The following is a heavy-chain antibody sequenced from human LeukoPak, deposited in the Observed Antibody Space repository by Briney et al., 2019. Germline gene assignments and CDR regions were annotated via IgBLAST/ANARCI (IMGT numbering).Heavy chain of an antibody. V-gene: IGHV4-59*01. D-gene: IGHD5-12*01. Sequence: SETLSLTCTVSGGPISSFYWSWIRQPPGKGLEWMGDIYYSGSTNYNPYLKRRVNISVDTSKNKFSLKLSSVTAADTAVYYCAGEDIVATIGEYYYYGMDVWGQGTTVTVSS. J-gene: IGHJ6*02. CDR3: AGEDIVATIGEYYYYGMDV. CDR1: GGPISSFY. CDR2: IYYSGST.